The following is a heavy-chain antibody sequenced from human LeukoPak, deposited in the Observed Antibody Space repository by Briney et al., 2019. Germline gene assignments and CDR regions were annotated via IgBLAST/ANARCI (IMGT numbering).Heavy chain of an antibody. V-gene: IGHV3-33*01. J-gene: IGHJ4*02. D-gene: IGHD3-10*01. CDR1: GFTFSSYG. Sequence: PGGSLRLSCAASGFTFSSYGMHWVRQAPGKGLEWVAVIWYDGSNKYYADSVKGRFTISRDNSKNTLYLQMNSLRAEDTAVYYCARDRVLLRFGESFDYWGQGTLVTVSS. CDR2: IWYDGSNK. CDR3: ARDRVLLRFGESFDY.